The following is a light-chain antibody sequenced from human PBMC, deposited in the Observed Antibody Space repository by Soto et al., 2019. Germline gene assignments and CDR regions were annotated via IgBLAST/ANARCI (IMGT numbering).Light chain of an antibody. CDR2: DAS. J-gene: IGKJ2*03. V-gene: IGKV1-5*01. CDR3: QQYSSSSYS. CDR1: QSVANW. Sequence: DIQMTQSPSTLSASVGDRVTITCRASQSVANWLAWYHQRPGKAPKLLIYDASSLESGVPSRFSGSGSGTEFTLTISRLQPDDFATYYCQQYSSSSYSFGQGTKLEVK.